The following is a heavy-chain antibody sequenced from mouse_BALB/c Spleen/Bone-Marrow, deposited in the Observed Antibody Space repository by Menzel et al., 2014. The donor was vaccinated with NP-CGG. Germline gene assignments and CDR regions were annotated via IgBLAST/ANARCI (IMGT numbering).Heavy chain of an antibody. Sequence: EVKLMESGGGLVQPGESLKLSCESNEYELPSHDMSWVRKTPEKRLELVAAINSDGGSTYYPDTMERRFIISRDNTKXTLYLQMSSLRSEDTALYYCARHNYRYDDYAMDYWGQGTSVTVSS. J-gene: IGHJ4*01. CDR2: INSDGGST. CDR3: ARHNYRYDDYAMDY. CDR1: EYELPSHD. D-gene: IGHD2-14*01. V-gene: IGHV5-2*01.